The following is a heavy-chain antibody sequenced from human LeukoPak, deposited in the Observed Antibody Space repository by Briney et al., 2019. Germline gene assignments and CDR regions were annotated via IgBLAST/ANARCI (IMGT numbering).Heavy chain of an antibody. CDR2: INPRDSDT. D-gene: IGHD3-16*02. V-gene: IGHV5-51*01. CDR3: AKQSVDGRYTFDY. J-gene: IGHJ4*02. CDR1: GYSFTNYW. Sequence: GESLQISCKGSGYSFTNYWIGWVRQMPGKGLEWMGIINPRDSDTKYSPSFQGQVSISVDKSITTAYLQWSSLKASDTAIYYCAKQSVDGRYTFDYWGQGTLVTVSS.